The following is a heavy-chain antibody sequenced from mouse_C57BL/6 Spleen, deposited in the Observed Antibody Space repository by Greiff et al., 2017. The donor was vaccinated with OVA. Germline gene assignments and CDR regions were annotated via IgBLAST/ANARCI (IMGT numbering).Heavy chain of an antibody. CDR1: GYTFTDYE. CDR3: TTPHTYYGNYACVY. V-gene: IGHV1-15*01. CDR2: IDPETGGT. Sequence: VKVVESGAELVRPGASVTLSCKASGYTFTDYEMHWVKQTPVHGLEWIGAIDPETGGTAYNQKFKGKAILTADKSSSTAYMELRSLTSEDSAVYYCTTPHTYYGNYACVYWGQGTLVTVSA. J-gene: IGHJ3*01. D-gene: IGHD2-10*01.